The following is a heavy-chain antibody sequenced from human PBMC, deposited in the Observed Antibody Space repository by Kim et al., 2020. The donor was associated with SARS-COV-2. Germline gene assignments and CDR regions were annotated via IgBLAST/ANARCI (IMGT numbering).Heavy chain of an antibody. Sequence: NPSLKSRVTISVDTSKNQFSLKLSSVTAADTAVYYCARDSCSGGSCYEDYWGQGTLVTVSS. J-gene: IGHJ4*02. V-gene: IGHV4-31*02. D-gene: IGHD2-15*01. CDR3: ARDSCSGGSCYEDY.